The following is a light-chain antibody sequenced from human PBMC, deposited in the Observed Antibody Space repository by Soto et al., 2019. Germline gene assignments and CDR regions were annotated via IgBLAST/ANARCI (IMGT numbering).Light chain of an antibody. CDR3: SSYTSSNSPLV. CDR2: DVT. V-gene: IGLV2-14*01. J-gene: IGLJ3*02. CDR1: SSDVGGYNY. Sequence: QSALTQPAYVSGSPGQSITISCTGTSSDVGGYNYVSWYQQHPGKAPKLMIYDVTNRPSGVSNRFSGSKSGNTASLTISGLQSEDEADYYCSSYTSSNSPLVFGGGTKLTVL.